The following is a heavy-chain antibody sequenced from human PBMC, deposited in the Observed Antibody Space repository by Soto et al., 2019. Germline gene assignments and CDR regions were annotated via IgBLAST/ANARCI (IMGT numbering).Heavy chain of an antibody. Sequence: SETLSLTCTVSGGSISSGGYYWSWIRQHPGKGLEWIGYIYYSGSTYYNPSLKSRVTISVDTSKNQFSLKLSSVTAADTAVYYCARDVTTTVTSVFDYWGQGTLVTVSS. CDR2: IYYSGST. V-gene: IGHV4-31*03. J-gene: IGHJ4*02. CDR3: ARDVTTTVTSVFDY. D-gene: IGHD4-17*01. CDR1: GGSISSGGYY.